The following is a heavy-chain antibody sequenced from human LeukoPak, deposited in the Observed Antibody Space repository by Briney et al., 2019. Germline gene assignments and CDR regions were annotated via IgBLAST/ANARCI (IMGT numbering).Heavy chain of an antibody. CDR2: INEEGSEK. V-gene: IGHV3-7*05. CDR1: GITFNRHW. D-gene: IGHD3-10*01. CDR3: ATGGHYYGD. Sequence: PGGSLRLSCAASGITFNRHWMSWVRQAPGKGLEWVAKINEEGSEKDYGDSVKGRFVISRDNAKRSVSLQMNRLRAEDTAVYYCATGGHYYGDWGQGTPVTVSA. J-gene: IGHJ4*02.